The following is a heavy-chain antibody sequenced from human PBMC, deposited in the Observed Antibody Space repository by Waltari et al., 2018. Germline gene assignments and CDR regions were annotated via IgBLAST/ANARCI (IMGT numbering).Heavy chain of an antibody. CDR1: GFGFTAAW. V-gene: IGHV3-15*01. D-gene: IGHD7-27*01. J-gene: IGHJ4*01. Sequence: EVQMVESGGGSVKPGDSLRLSCVASGFGFTAAWLTWARQAPGKGLEWVGRIKSQNDGATTDFAASVRGRFSISRDDSQNMVFLQMNSLRVEDTALYYCTTLDAPWGGWGHGTLVTVSS. CDR3: TTLDAPWGG. CDR2: IKSQNDGATT.